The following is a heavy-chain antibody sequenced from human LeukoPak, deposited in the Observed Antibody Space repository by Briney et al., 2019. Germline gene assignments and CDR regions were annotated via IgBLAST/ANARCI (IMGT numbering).Heavy chain of an antibody. J-gene: IGHJ4*02. CDR1: GFTFSGYW. CDR3: ARGRQTSNWYYLDY. Sequence: PGGSLRLSCAASGFTFSGYWMHWVRQAPGKGLVWVSRINTDGGITTYADSVKGRFTISRDNAKNTLHLQMSSLRAEDTAVYYCARGRQTSNWYYLDYWGQGTLVTVSS. CDR2: INTDGGIT. V-gene: IGHV3-74*01. D-gene: IGHD6-13*01.